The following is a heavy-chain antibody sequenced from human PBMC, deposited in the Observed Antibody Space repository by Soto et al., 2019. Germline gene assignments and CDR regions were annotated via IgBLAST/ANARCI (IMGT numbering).Heavy chain of an antibody. D-gene: IGHD2-15*01. V-gene: IGHV4-59*01. J-gene: IGHJ4*02. CDR3: AGLRGYAGSPIDY. CDR2: ISHSGNT. CDR1: GGSIISGY. Sequence: SETLSLTCTVSGGSIISGYWIWIRQPPGKGLEWIGYISHSGNTNYNPSVKSRVTLSVDTPKNQFSLRLSSVTTADTAVYYCAGLRGYAGSPIDYWGQGTLVTVSS.